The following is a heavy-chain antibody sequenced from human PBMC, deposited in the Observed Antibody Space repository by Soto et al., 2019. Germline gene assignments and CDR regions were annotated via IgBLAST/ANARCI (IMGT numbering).Heavy chain of an antibody. CDR3: ARLHYSQDYYYGMDV. D-gene: IGHD4-4*01. CDR2: VSSSGTT. J-gene: IGHJ6*02. CDR1: GGSIRDSY. Sequence: SETLSLTCTVSGGSIRDSYWTWIRQPPGKGLEWIGYVSSSGTTKYSPSLKSRVTMSVDTSKNQFSLKLSSVTAADTAVYYCARLHYSQDYYYGMDVWGQGTTVTVSS. V-gene: IGHV4-59*08.